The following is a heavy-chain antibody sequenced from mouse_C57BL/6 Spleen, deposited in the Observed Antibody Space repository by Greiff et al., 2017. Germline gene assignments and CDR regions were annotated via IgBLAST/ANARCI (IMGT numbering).Heavy chain of an antibody. CDR1: GYSFTDYN. CDR3: ARYGTLNYYCSSSYAMDY. J-gene: IGHJ4*01. V-gene: IGHV1-39*01. D-gene: IGHD1-1*01. CDR2: INPNYGTT. Sequence: EVKLQQSGPELVKPGASVKISCKASGYSFTDYNMNWVKQSNGKSLEWIGVINPNYGTTSYNQKFKGKATLTVDQSSSTAYIHLNSLTSEDSAVYYCARYGTLNYYCSSSYAMDYWGQGTSVTVSS.